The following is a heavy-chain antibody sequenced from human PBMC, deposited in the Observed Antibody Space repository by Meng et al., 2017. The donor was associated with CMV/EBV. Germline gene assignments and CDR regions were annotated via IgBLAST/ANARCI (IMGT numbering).Heavy chain of an antibody. D-gene: IGHD3-22*01. CDR2: INQDGNER. CDR3: VRDDSSGQFYFDY. V-gene: IGHV3-7*01. Sequence: GESLKISCAASEFTFSSYWMSWVRQAPGKGLERVANINQDGNERYYLHSVKGRFTISRDNAENSLYLQMGSLKAEDTAVYYCVRDDSSGQFYFDYWGQGALVTVSS. J-gene: IGHJ4*02. CDR1: EFTFSSYW.